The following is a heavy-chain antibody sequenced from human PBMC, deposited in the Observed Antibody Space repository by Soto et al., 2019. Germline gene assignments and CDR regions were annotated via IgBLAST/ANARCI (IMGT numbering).Heavy chain of an antibody. Sequence: TSETLSLTCAVYGVSFSGYYWSWIRQPPGKGLEWIGEINHSGSTNYNPSLRSRVTISVDTSKNQFSLKLSSVTAADTAVYYCARGRKQLVRGSRWFDPWGQGTLVTVSS. CDR1: GVSFSGYY. CDR3: ARGRKQLVRGSRWFDP. V-gene: IGHV4-34*01. CDR2: INHSGST. D-gene: IGHD6-6*01. J-gene: IGHJ5*02.